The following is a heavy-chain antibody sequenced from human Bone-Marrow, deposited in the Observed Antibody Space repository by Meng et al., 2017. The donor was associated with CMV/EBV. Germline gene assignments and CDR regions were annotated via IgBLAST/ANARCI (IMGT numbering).Heavy chain of an antibody. CDR1: GFTFSSYS. Sequence: GGSLRLSCAASGFTFSSYSMNWVRQAPGKGLEWVSSISSSSSYIYYADSVKGRFTISRDNAKNSLYLQMNSLRAEDTAVYYCARYRLPDLVVTAMVGGFDYWGQGTLVTVSS. J-gene: IGHJ4*02. V-gene: IGHV3-21*01. D-gene: IGHD5-18*01. CDR3: ARYRLPDLVVTAMVGGFDY. CDR2: ISSSSSYI.